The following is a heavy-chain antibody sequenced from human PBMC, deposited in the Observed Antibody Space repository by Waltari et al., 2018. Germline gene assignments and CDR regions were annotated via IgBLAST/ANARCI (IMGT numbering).Heavy chain of an antibody. D-gene: IGHD3-10*02. V-gene: IGHV3-7*01. CDR3: ARDVRPIDI. Sequence: EVQLVESGGDLVQPGGSLRLSCVASGFSFSTYWISWVRQAPGKGLEWVGIINHHGSEIYYMDYVKGRFTISRDNAKNSLYLQMNSLRADDTAVYYCARDVRPIDIWGRGTMVTVSS. J-gene: IGHJ3*02. CDR2: INHHGSEI. CDR1: GFSFSTYW.